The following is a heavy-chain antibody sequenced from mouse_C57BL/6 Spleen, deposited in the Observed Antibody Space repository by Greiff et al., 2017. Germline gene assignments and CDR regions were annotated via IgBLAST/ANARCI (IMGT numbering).Heavy chain of an antibody. CDR2: IYTGSGST. Sequence: VQLKQPGAELVKPGASVKFSCKATGYTFTGYWIEWVKQRPGHGLEWIGEIYTGSGSTTYNEKFKGKATFTVDTSYNTAYMQLSSLTTEDSTSYNCARFAVSNFDTMDYWGQGTSVTVSS. D-gene: IGHD2-5*01. CDR3: ARFAVSNFDTMDY. J-gene: IGHJ4*01. CDR1: GYTFTGYW. V-gene: IGHV1-9*01.